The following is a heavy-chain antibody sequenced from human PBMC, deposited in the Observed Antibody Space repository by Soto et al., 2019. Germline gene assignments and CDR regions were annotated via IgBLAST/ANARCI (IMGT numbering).Heavy chain of an antibody. CDR1: GGSISSGGYS. CDR2: IYTSGST. D-gene: IGHD6-6*01. CDR3: ARVRIAARTGAYGMDV. V-gene: IGHV4-61*02. Sequence: TLSLTCTVSGGSISSGGYSWTWIRQPAGKGLEWIGRIYTSGSTNYNPSLKSRVTMSVDTSKNQFSLKLSSVTAADTAVYYCARVRIAARTGAYGMDVWGQGTTVSVSS. J-gene: IGHJ6*02.